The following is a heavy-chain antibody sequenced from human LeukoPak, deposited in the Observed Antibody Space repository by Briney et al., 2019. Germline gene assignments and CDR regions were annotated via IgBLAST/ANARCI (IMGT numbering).Heavy chain of an antibody. V-gene: IGHV1-8*01. CDR1: GYTFTSYD. CDR2: MNPNSGNT. Sequence: GASVKVSCKASGYTFTSYDINWVRQATGQGLEWMGWMNPNSGNTGYAQKFQGRVTMTRNTSISTAYMELSSLRSEDTAVYYCARGRYYYDSSGYFGFDHWGQGTLVTVSS. J-gene: IGHJ4*02. CDR3: ARGRYYYDSSGYFGFDH. D-gene: IGHD3-22*01.